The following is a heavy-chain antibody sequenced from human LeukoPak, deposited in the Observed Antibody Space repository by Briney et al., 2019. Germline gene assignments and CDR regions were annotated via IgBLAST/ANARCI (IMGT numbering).Heavy chain of an antibody. D-gene: IGHD2-15*01. CDR1: GYTFTSYD. J-gene: IGHJ4*02. V-gene: IGHV1-8*01. Sequence: GASVKVSCKASGYTFTSYDINRVRQATGPGLECMGWMNPNSGNTGYAQKFQGRVTMTRNTSISTAYMELSSLRSEDTAVYYCARAEVACSGGSCYETFDYWGQGTLVTVSS. CDR3: ARAEVACSGGSCYETFDY. CDR2: MNPNSGNT.